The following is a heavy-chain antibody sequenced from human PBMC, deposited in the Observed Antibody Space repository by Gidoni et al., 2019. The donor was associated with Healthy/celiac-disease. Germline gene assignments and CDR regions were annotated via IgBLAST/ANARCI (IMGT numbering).Heavy chain of an antibody. CDR1: VYTFTSYD. J-gene: IGHJ4*02. Sequence: QVQLVQSGAEVTKPGASVKVSCNASVYTFTSYDINWVRQATGQGLEWMGWMNPNSGNTGYAQKFQGRVTMTRNTSISTAYMELSSLRSEDTAVYYCARGYMMRQQLVLRYWGQGTLVTVSS. CDR3: ARGYMMRQQLVLRY. D-gene: IGHD6-13*01. CDR2: MNPNSGNT. V-gene: IGHV1-8*01.